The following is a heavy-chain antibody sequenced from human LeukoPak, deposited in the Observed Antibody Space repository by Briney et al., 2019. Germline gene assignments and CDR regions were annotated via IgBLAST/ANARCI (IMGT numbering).Heavy chain of an antibody. Sequence: EASVKVSCKASGGTFSSYAISWVRQAPGQGLEWMGRIIPILGIANYAQKFQGRVTITADKSTSTAYMELSSLGSEDTAVYYCARDPYYDFWSAYKGAYYFDYWGQGTLVTVSS. J-gene: IGHJ4*02. CDR1: GGTFSSYA. CDR2: IIPILGIA. D-gene: IGHD3-3*01. V-gene: IGHV1-69*04. CDR3: ARDPYYDFWSAYKGAYYFDY.